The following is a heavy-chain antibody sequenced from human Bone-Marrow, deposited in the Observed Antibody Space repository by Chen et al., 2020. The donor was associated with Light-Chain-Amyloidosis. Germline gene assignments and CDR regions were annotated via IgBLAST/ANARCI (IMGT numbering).Heavy chain of an antibody. Sequence: EVVLEESGGDLVQPGGSLRLSCAASGFIFSDYSMTWVRQAPGKGLDWVVAITSRGRCTNYADSVRGRFIISRDNSKNILYLHMNSLRVEDTAVYYCVNRRFLSYGYLDHWGQVTLVTVSS. V-gene: IGHV3-23*04. J-gene: IGHJ4*02. CDR2: ITSRGRCT. CDR1: GFIFSDYS. D-gene: IGHD5-12*01. CDR3: VNRRFLSYGYLDH.